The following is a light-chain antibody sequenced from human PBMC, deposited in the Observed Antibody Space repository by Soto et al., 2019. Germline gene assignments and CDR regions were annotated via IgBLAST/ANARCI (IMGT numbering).Light chain of an antibody. J-gene: IGKJ4*01. CDR2: RAS. CDR3: QQYGSSPLT. V-gene: IGKV3-20*01. Sequence: EIVLTQSPGTLSLSLGERATLSCRASQSVSSDYVAWYRQKPGQVPTVLIYRASTRATGIPDRFSGSGSGTDFTLTISRVEPKDFAVYYCQQYGSSPLTFGGGTRVEIK. CDR1: QSVSSDY.